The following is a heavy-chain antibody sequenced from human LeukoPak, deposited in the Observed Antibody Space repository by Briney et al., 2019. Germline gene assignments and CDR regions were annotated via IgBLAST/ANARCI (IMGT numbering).Heavy chain of an antibody. D-gene: IGHD3-3*01. V-gene: IGHV1-18*01. J-gene: IGHJ6*02. CDR3: ARDLTKNTVFGLKGTVDV. Sequence: ASVKVSCKASGYAFTSDGINWVRQAPGQGLEGVGWISAFNAITSYAQKFQGRVTMTTDTSTSTAYMELRSLRSDDTAVYYCARDLTKNTVFGLKGTVDVWGQGTTVTVSS. CDR1: GYAFTSDG. CDR2: ISAFNAIT.